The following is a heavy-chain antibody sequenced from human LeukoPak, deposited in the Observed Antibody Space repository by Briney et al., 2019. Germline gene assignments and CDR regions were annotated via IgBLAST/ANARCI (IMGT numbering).Heavy chain of an antibody. J-gene: IGHJ4*02. CDR1: AFTFSDYA. Sequence: GGSLRLSCSASAFTFSDYARYWDRQAPGKGLEYISTISNNGGSTYYADSVKGRFTISRDNSKNTLYLQMNSLRADVAAVYYCVNIIIPWGQGTLVTVSS. CDR2: ISNNGGST. V-gene: IGHV3-64D*09. CDR3: VNIIIP. D-gene: IGHD1-14*01.